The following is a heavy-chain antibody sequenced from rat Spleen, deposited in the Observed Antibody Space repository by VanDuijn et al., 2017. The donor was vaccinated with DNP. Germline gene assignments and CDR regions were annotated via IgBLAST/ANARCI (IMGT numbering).Heavy chain of an antibody. CDR1: GYSITSNHK. CDR2: IDNAGST. D-gene: IGHD5-1*01. V-gene: IGHV3-3*01. CDR3: AIQLGVFDY. J-gene: IGHJ2*01. Sequence: EVQLQESGPGLVKPSQSLSLTCSVTGYSITSNHKWTWIRKFPGNELEWMGYIDNAGSTKYNPSLKSRFSITRDTSKNQFFLQVTSVRNEDTATYYCAIQLGVFDYWGQGIMVIVSS.